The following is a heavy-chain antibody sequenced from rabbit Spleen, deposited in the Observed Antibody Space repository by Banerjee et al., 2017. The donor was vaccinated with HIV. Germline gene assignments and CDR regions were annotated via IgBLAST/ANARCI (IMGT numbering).Heavy chain of an antibody. V-gene: IGHV1S40*01. Sequence: QSLEESGGDLVKPGASLTLTCKASGLDFSSRYWICWVRQAPGKGLEWIACIDVVKSGATYYTTWARGRFTISKTSSTTVTLQMTSLTAADTATYFCARDAAGREDFNLWGPGTLVTVS. CDR3: ARDAAGREDFNL. CDR2: IDVVKSGAT. J-gene: IGHJ4*01. D-gene: IGHD4-2*01. CDR1: GLDFSSRYW.